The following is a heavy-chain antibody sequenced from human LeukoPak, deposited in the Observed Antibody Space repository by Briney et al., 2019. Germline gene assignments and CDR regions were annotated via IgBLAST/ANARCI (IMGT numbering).Heavy chain of an antibody. J-gene: IGHJ3*02. D-gene: IGHD2-21*02. V-gene: IGHV1-69*13. CDR3: ARLPLGTYCGGDCRFDI. CDR1: GGTFSSYA. Sequence: SVKVSCKASGGTFSSYAISWVRQAPGQGLEWMGGIIPIFGTANYAQKFQGRATITADESTSTAYMELSSLRSEDTAVYYCARLPLGTYCGGDCRFDIWGQGTMVTVSS. CDR2: IIPIFGTA.